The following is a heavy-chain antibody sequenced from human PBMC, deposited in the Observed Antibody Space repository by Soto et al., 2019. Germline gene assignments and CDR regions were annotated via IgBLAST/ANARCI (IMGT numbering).Heavy chain of an antibody. CDR3: ASLSRAVAGTAYFDY. Sequence: ASVKVSCKASGGTFSSYAISCVRQAPGQGLEWMGGIIPIFGTANYAQKFQGRVTITADKSTSTAYMELSSLRSEDTAVYYCASLSRAVAGTAYFDYWGQGTLVTVSS. D-gene: IGHD6-19*01. J-gene: IGHJ4*02. V-gene: IGHV1-69*06. CDR1: GGTFSSYA. CDR2: IIPIFGTA.